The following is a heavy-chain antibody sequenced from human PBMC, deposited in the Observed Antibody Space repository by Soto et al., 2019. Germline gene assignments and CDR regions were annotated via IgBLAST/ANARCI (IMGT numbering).Heavy chain of an antibody. CDR2: IWYDGSNK. D-gene: IGHD3-10*01. V-gene: IGHV3-33*01. CDR3: ARMAGSGSSPFDY. CDR1: GFTFISYG. Sequence: PGGSLRLSCAASGFTFISYGMHWVLQAPCKGLEWVAVIWYDGSNKYYADSVKGRFTISRDNSKNTLYLQMNSLRAEDTAVYYCARMAGSGSSPFDYWGQGTLVTVSS. J-gene: IGHJ4*02.